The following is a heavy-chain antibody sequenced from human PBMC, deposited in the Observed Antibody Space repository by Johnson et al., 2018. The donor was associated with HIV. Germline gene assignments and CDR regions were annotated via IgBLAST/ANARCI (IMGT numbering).Heavy chain of an antibody. J-gene: IGHJ3*02. CDR1: GFTFSSYW. Sequence: MLLVESGGGLVKPGGSLRLSCATSGFTFSSYWMSWVRQAPGKGLEWVANIKQDGSQKYYVDSVKGRFTISRDNARNSLFLQMNSLRAEDTAVYYCARDFYYSFWTGYSRNDAFDIWGQGTMVTVSS. CDR2: IKQDGSQK. CDR3: ARDFYYSFWTGYSRNDAFDI. D-gene: IGHD3/OR15-3a*01. V-gene: IGHV3-7*01.